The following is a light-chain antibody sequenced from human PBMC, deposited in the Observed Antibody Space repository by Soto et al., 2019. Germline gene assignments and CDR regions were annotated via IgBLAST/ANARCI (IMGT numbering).Light chain of an antibody. V-gene: IGLV2-14*01. CDR1: SSDVGAYKY. Sequence: QSALTQPASVSRSLGQSITISCTGTSSDVGAYKYVSWYQQYPGKAPKLMIFEVTNRPSGISSRFSGSKSGNTASLTISGLQAEDEADYYCASYTSSSTSVIFGRGTKLTVL. CDR3: ASYTSSSTSVI. CDR2: EVT. J-gene: IGLJ2*01.